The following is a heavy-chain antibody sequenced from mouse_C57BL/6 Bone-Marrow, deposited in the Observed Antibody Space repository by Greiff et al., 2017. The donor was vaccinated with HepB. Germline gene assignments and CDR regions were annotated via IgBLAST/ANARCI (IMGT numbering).Heavy chain of an antibody. CDR1: GYTFTDYY. CDR2: INPNNGGT. J-gene: IGHJ2*01. Sequence: EVQLQQSGPELVKPGASVKISCKASGYTFTDYYMNWVKQSHGKSLEWIGDINPNNGGTSYNQKFKGKATLTVDKSSSTAYMELRSLTSEDSAVYYCARDDYEYFDYWGQGTTLTVSS. D-gene: IGHD2-4*01. CDR3: ARDDYEYFDY. V-gene: IGHV1-26*01.